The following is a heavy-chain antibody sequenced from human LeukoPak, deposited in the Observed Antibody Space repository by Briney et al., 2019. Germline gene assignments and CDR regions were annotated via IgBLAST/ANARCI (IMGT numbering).Heavy chain of an antibody. V-gene: IGHV4-59*01. CDR2: IYYSGST. Sequence: TSSETLSLTCTVSGGSISSYYWSWIRQPPGKGLEWIGYIYYSGSTNYNPSLKSRVTISVDTSKNQFSLKLNSVTAADTAVYYCARLRKTVAGSVDYWGQGTLVTVSS. CDR1: GGSISSYY. D-gene: IGHD6-19*01. CDR3: ARLRKTVAGSVDY. J-gene: IGHJ4*02.